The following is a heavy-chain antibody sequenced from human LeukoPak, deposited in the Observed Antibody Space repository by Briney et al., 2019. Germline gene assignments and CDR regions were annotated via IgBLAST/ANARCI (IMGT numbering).Heavy chain of an antibody. Sequence: PSETLSLTCTVSGGSISSYYWSWIRQPPGKGPEWIGYIYYSGSTNYNPSLKSRVTISVDTSKNQFSLKLSSVTAADTAVYYCARGYYYDSSGLYRNYYYYGMDVWGQGTTVTVSS. CDR2: IYYSGST. J-gene: IGHJ6*02. CDR1: GGSISSYY. CDR3: ARGYYYDSSGLYRNYYYYGMDV. V-gene: IGHV4-59*01. D-gene: IGHD3-22*01.